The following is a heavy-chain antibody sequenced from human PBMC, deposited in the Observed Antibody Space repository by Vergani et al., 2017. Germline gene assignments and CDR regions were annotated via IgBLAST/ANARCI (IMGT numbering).Heavy chain of an antibody. Sequence: QVQLVQSGAEVKKPGSSVKVSCKASGGTFSSYAISWVRQAPGQGLEWMGRIIPILGIANYAQKFQGRVRITADKSTSTAYMELSSLRSEDTAVYYCARRLSSSWDPYGMDVWGQGTTVTVSS. CDR2: IIPILGIA. D-gene: IGHD6-13*01. J-gene: IGHJ6*02. CDR3: ARRLSSSWDPYGMDV. V-gene: IGHV1-69*04. CDR1: GGTFSSYA.